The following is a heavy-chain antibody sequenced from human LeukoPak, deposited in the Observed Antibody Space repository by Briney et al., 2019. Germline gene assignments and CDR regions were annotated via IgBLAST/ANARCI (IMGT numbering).Heavy chain of an antibody. CDR3: ARDLFFSDAGYSSGWRAEYFHH. V-gene: IGHV3-74*01. J-gene: IGHJ1*01. D-gene: IGHD6-19*01. CDR1: GFAFISHW. Sequence: GGSLSLSSAASGFAFISHWMHWVRPAPGKGRVWVSRINGAGSSTSYADSVKGRFTVSRDNAKNTLNLQMNSLRAQDTAVYYCARDLFFSDAGYSSGWRAEYFHHWGQGTLVTVSS. CDR2: INGAGSST.